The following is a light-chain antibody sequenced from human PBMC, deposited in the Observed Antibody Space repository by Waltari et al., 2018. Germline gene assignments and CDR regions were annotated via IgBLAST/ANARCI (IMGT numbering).Light chain of an antibody. CDR2: VNSDGSH. CDR1: SGHSSYT. Sequence: QLVVTQPPSASASLGASVKLTCSLSSGHSSYTIAWHQKQPEKGPRYVMKVNSDGSHDKGDGIPDRFSGSSSGAERYLTISSLQSEDEADYYCQAWDSVTHVVFGGGTKLTVL. J-gene: IGLJ2*01. V-gene: IGLV4-69*01. CDR3: QAWDSVTHVV.